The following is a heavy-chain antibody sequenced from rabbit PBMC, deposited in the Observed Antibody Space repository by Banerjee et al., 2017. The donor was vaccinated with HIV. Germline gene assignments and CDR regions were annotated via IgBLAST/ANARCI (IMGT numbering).Heavy chain of an antibody. CDR1: GFDFSTYS. CDR3: ARKLSL. J-gene: IGHJ4*01. Sequence: QEQLEESGGNLVKPGASLTLTCTASGFDFSTYSMCWVRQAPGKGLEWIGCIYAADLSTDYASWAKGRFTISKTSSTTVTLQMTSLTAADTATYFCARKLSLWGPGTLVTVS. V-gene: IGHV1S45*01. D-gene: IGHD6-1*01. CDR2: IYAADLST.